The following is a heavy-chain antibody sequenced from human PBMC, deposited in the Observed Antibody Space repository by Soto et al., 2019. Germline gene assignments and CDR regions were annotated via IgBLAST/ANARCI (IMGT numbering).Heavy chain of an antibody. V-gene: IGHV3-30*18. D-gene: IGHD6-13*01. CDR3: AKGSRGRAAAGKIRVYYYYGMDV. CDR2: ISYDGSNK. CDR1: GFTFSSYG. J-gene: IGHJ6*02. Sequence: HPGGSLRLSCAAPGFTFSSYGMHWVRQAPGKGLEWVAVISYDGSNKYYADSVRGRFTISRDNSKNTLYLQMNSLRAEDTAGYYCAKGSRGRAAAGKIRVYYYYGMDVWGQGTTVTVSS.